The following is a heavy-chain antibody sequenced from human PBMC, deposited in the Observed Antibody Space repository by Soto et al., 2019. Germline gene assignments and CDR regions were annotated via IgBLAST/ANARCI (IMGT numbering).Heavy chain of an antibody. J-gene: IGHJ6*02. CDR1: GFTFSSYG. Sequence: GGSLRLSCAASGFTFSSYGMHWVRQAPGKGLEWVAVISYDGSNKYYADSVKGRFTISRDNSKNTLYLQMNSLRAEDTAVYYCAKDLPSGSSFPYYYYDMDVWRHGTTVTAP. CDR2: ISYDGSNK. CDR3: AKDLPSGSSFPYYYYDMDV. D-gene: IGHD6-6*01. V-gene: IGHV3-30*18.